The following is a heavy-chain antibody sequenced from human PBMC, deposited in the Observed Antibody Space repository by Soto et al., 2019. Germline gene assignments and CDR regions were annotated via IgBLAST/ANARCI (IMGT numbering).Heavy chain of an antibody. CDR2: IKSNSDGATT. J-gene: IGHJ6*02. D-gene: IGHD2-15*01. Sequence: GGSLRLSCAASGLTFSIAWMNWVRQAPGKGLEWVGRIKSNSDGATTDYAAPVKGRFTISRDDSKNTLYLQMNSLKTEDTAVYYCARERVLGYGMDVWGQGTTVTVSS. CDR1: GLTFSIAW. CDR3: ARERVLGYGMDV. V-gene: IGHV3-15*07.